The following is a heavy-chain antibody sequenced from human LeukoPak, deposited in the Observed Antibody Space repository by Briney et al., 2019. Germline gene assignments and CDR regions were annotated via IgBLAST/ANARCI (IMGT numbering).Heavy chain of an antibody. V-gene: IGHV3-30*18. J-gene: IGHJ4*02. CDR3: VKASSGSYWGGYFDY. CDR1: GFTFSNYA. Sequence: GRSLRLSCVPSGFTFSNYAMHWVRQAPGKGLEWVAVISYDGVNEYYAEALKGRFSISRDSSGNTAYLQMNSLRIDDTAVYYCVKASSGSYWGGYFDYWGQGALVTVSS. D-gene: IGHD1-26*01. CDR2: ISYDGVNE.